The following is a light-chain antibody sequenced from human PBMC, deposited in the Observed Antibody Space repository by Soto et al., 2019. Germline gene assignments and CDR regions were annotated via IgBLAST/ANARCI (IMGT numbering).Light chain of an antibody. V-gene: IGKV1-5*01. Sequence: DIQMTQSPSTLSASIGDRVTITCRASQTINRWLAWYQQKPGKAPRLLIHHASNLESGVPSRISGSGSGTEFSLIISSLQSEDVAFYYCQQYDSYSPTFGQGTKVEIK. CDR1: QTINRW. CDR2: HAS. CDR3: QQYDSYSPT. J-gene: IGKJ1*01.